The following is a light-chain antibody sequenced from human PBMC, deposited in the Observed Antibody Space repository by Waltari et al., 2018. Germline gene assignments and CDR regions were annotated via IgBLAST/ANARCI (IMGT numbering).Light chain of an antibody. CDR1: QSISNW. V-gene: IGKV1-5*03. J-gene: IGKJ2*01. Sequence: DIQMTQPPSSLSASVGDRVTITCRASQSISNWLAWYQQKPGGVPRLLIFKASSLQSGVPSRFRGSASGTEFTLTIDNLQADDCATYYCQHYHSYPYIFGRGTKVEI. CDR3: QHYHSYPYI. CDR2: KAS.